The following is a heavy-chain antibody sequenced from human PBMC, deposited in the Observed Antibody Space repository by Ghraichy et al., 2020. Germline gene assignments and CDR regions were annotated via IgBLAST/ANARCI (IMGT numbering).Heavy chain of an antibody. CDR2: ISGSGGST. CDR1: GFTFSSYA. V-gene: IGHV3-23*01. Sequence: GESLNISCAASGFTFSSYAMSWVRQAPGKGLEWVSAISGSGGSTYYADSVKGRFTISRDNSKNTLYLQMNSLRAEDTAVYYCAKGGVGPTAMGNFDYWGQGTLVTVS. CDR3: AKGGVGPTAMGNFDY. D-gene: IGHD5-18*01. J-gene: IGHJ4*02.